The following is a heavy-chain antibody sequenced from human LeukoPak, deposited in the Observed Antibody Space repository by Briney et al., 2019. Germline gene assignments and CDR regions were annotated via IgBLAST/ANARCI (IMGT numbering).Heavy chain of an antibody. Sequence: GGSLRLSCAASGFTFSSYAMSWVRRAPGKGLVWVSAISGSDGSTYYADSVKGRFTISRDISKSTLYLQMNSLRAEDTAVYYCSKSSGYYFHYWGQGTLVTVSS. CDR2: ISGSDGST. CDR3: SKSSGYYFHY. CDR1: GFTFSSYA. D-gene: IGHD3-22*01. J-gene: IGHJ4*02. V-gene: IGHV3-23*01.